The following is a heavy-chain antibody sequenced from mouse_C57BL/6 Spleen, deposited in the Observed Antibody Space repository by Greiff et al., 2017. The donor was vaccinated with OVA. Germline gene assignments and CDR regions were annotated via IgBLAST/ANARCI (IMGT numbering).Heavy chain of an antibody. D-gene: IGHD2-4*01. CDR2: IYPGSGST. V-gene: IGHV1-55*01. Sequence: QVQLQQPGAELVKPGASVKMSCKASGYTFTSYWITWVKQRPGQGLEWIGDIYPGSGSTNYNEKFKSKATLTVDTSSSTAYMQLSSLTSEDSAVYYCARHPYYDYYYYAMDYWGQGTSVTVSS. J-gene: IGHJ4*01. CDR3: ARHPYYDYYYYAMDY. CDR1: GYTFTSYW.